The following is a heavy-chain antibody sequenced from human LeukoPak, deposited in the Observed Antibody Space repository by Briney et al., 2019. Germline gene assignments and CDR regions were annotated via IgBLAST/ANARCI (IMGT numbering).Heavy chain of an antibody. J-gene: IGHJ3*02. CDR2: IYYSGST. D-gene: IGHD1-26*01. CDR1: GGSFSGYY. Sequence: SETLSLTCAVYGGSFSGYYWSWIRQPPGKGLEWIGYIYYSGSTYYNPSLKSRVTISVDTSKNQFSLKLSSVTAADTAVYYCARVGATTGAFDIWGQGTVVTVSS. V-gene: IGHV4-30-4*08. CDR3: ARVGATTGAFDI.